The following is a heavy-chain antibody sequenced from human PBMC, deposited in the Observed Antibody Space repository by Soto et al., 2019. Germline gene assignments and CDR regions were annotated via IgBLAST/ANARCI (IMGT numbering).Heavy chain of an antibody. D-gene: IGHD2-8*01. CDR3: TKSRRGILMVYGFGGMDV. Sequence: GSLQLSCAASGFTVSSHAMSWVRQAPGKGLEWVSSISGSGDGTYYGDSVKGRFTISRDSSSSTLYLQMNNLRGEDTAVYFCTKSRRGILMVYGFGGMDVWGQGTTVTVSS. J-gene: IGHJ6*02. CDR1: GFTVSSHA. CDR2: ISGSGDGT. V-gene: IGHV3-23*01.